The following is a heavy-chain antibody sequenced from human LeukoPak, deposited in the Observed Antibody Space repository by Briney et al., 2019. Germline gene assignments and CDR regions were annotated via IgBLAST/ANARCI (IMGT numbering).Heavy chain of an antibody. CDR3: AKWGLITMVRGVMVDY. CDR2: IRYDGSNK. J-gene: IGHJ4*02. Sequence: GGSLRLSCAASGFTFSSYGMHWVRQAPGKGLEWVAFIRYDGSNKYYADSVKGRFTISRDNSKNTLYLQMNSLRAEDTAVYYCAKWGLITMVRGVMVDYWGQGTLVTVSS. CDR1: GFTFSSYG. V-gene: IGHV3-30*02. D-gene: IGHD3-10*01.